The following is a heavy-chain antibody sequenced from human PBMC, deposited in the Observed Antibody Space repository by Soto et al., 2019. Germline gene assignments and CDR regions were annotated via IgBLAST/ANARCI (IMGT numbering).Heavy chain of an antibody. J-gene: IGHJ3*02. CDR3: ARREIAVAGTGAFDI. Sequence: SETLSLTCTVSGGSISSSSYYWGWIRQPPGKGLEWIGSIYYSGSTYFNPSLKSRVTISVDTSKNQFSLKLSSVTAADTAVYYCARREIAVAGTGAFDIWGQGTMVTVSS. CDR2: IYYSGST. D-gene: IGHD6-19*01. V-gene: IGHV4-39*01. CDR1: GGSISSSSYY.